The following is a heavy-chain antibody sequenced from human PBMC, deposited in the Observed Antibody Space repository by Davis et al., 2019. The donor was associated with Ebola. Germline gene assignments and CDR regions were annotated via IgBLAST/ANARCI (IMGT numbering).Heavy chain of an antibody. CDR2: IHYLGNT. CDR3: ARGNYGDYIVLYYYNMDV. J-gene: IGHJ6*02. CDR1: GGSINNYF. Sequence: SETLSLTCTVSGGSINNYFWSWIRQPPGKGLEWIGNIHYLGNTNYNPSLKSRVTMSVDTSKSQFSLKLSSVTAADTAVYYCARGNYGDYIVLYYYNMDVWGQGSQVTVSS. D-gene: IGHD4-17*01. V-gene: IGHV4-59*01.